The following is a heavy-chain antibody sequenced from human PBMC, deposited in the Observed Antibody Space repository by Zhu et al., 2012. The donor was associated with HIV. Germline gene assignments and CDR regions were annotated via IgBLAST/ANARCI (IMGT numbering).Heavy chain of an antibody. CDR3: ARSVKGQLVFDS. D-gene: IGHD1-1*01. Sequence: QVQLQESGPQLVKPSETLSLTCTVSGGSMSSHYWNWVRQPPGKGLQWIGYMYSSGSTKYNLSLKSRVAISLDMSKNQFSLNLSSVTTADTAVYYCARSVKGQLVFDSWGQGALVTVSS. J-gene: IGHJ4*02. V-gene: IGHV4-59*11. CDR2: MYSSGST. CDR1: GGSMSSHY.